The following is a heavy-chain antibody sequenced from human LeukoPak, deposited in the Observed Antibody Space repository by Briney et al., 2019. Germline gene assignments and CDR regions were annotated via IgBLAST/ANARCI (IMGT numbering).Heavy chain of an antibody. D-gene: IGHD2-2*01. V-gene: IGHV1-24*01. Sequence: ASVKVSCKVSGYTLTELSMHWVRQAPGKGLEWMGGFDPEDGETIYAQKFQGRVTMTEDTSTDTAYMELSSLRSEDTAVYYCATAPIVVVPAAMRYWGQGALVTVSS. CDR3: ATAPIVVVPAAMRY. CDR2: FDPEDGET. J-gene: IGHJ4*02. CDR1: GYTLTELS.